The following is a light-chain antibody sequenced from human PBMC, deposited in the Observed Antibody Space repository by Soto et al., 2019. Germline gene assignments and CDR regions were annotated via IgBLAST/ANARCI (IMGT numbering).Light chain of an antibody. CDR1: QGIGDT. J-gene: IGKJ4*01. V-gene: IGKV3-15*01. CDR2: DTS. Sequence: ELVMPQSPANLSVSPGEGVTLSCRANQGIGDTLAWYQHKPGQTPRLLIYDTSTRATGVPARLRGIMYGEEFTIKINRLKSEDGAVDEGQPSNNWTLTFGGGTKVDIK. CDR3: QPSNNWTLT.